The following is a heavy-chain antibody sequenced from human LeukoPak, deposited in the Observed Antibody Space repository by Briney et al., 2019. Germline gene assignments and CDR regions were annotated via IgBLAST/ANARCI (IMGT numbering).Heavy chain of an antibody. J-gene: IGHJ5*02. CDR3: ARTVGALRFWFDP. CDR2: ISSSSSYI. CDR1: GFTFSSYS. V-gene: IGHV3-21*04. D-gene: IGHD1-26*01. Sequence: PGGSLRLSCAASGFTFSSYSMNWVRQAPGKGLEWVSSISSSSSYIYYADSVKGRFTISRDNAKNSLYLQMNSLRAEDTAVYYCARTVGALRFWFDPWGQGTLVTVSS.